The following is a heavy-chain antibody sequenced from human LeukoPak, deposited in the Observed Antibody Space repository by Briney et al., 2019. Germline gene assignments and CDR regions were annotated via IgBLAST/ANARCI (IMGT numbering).Heavy chain of an antibody. CDR3: ARGPLPWYDFWSGYYTNWFDP. V-gene: IGHV1-18*01. CDR1: GYTFTSYG. J-gene: IGHJ5*02. CDR2: ISAYNGNT. Sequence: ASVKVSCKASGYTFTSYGISWVRQAPGQGLEWMGWISAYNGNTNYAQKLQGRVTMTTDTSTSTAYMELRSLRSDDTAVYYCARGPLPWYDFWSGYYTNWFDPWGQGTLSPSPQ. D-gene: IGHD3-3*01.